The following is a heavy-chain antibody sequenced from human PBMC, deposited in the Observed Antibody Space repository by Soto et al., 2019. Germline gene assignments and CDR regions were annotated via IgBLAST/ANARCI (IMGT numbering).Heavy chain of an antibody. CDR1: GYTFISYY. J-gene: IGHJ4*02. Sequence: GASVKVSCKASGYTFISYYLHCVRQAPGQGLEWMGIINPSGGSTSYAQKFQGRVTMTRDTSTSTVYMELSSLRSEDTAVYYCAVYDYVWGSQPYYFDYWGQGTLVTVSS. CDR3: AVYDYVWGSQPYYFDY. CDR2: INPSGGST. V-gene: IGHV1-46*01. D-gene: IGHD3-16*01.